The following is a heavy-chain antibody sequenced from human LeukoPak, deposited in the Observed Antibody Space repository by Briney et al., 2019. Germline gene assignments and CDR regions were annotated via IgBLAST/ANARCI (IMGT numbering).Heavy chain of an antibody. CDR1: GFTFSSYW. CDR3: AGQVYDLSRFDP. CDR2: IKQDGSEK. V-gene: IGHV3-7*01. J-gene: IGHJ5*02. D-gene: IGHD3-3*01. Sequence: PGGSLRLSCAASGFTFSSYWMSWVRQAPGKGLEWVANIKQDGSEKYYVDSVKGRFTISRDNAKSSLYLQMNSLRAEDTAVYYCAGQVYDLSRFDPWGQGTLVTVSS.